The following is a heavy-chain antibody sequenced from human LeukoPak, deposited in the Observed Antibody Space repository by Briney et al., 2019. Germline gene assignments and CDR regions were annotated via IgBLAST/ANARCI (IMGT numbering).Heavy chain of an antibody. J-gene: IGHJ5*02. D-gene: IGHD1-1*01. CDR1: GGSFSGYY. CDR3: ATLAGTTYH. V-gene: IGHV4-34*01. CDR2: IYSSVNT. Sequence: PSETLSLTCAVYGGSFSGYYWSWIRQPPGKGLEWIGSIYSSVNTYYNPPLKSRVTISGDTSNNQFSLKLSSVTAADTAIYYCATLAGTTYHWGQGTLVTVSS.